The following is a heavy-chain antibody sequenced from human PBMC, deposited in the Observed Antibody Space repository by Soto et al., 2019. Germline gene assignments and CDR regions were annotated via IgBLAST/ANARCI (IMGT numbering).Heavy chain of an antibody. V-gene: IGHV1-2*02. J-gene: IGHJ4*02. Sequence: ASVKVSCKASGYTFTGYYIHWVRQAPGRGLEWMGSISPHSGGPNYAQRFQGRVTMTRDTSMTTVYMEMSGLTSDDTAVYYCAREEQTGANYYLGYWGQGTLVTVSS. CDR1: GYTFTGYY. CDR2: ISPHSGGP. D-gene: IGHD7-27*01. CDR3: AREEQTGANYYLGY.